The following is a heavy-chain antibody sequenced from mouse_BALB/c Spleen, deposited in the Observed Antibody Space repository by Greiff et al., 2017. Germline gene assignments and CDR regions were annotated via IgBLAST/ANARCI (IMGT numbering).Heavy chain of an antibody. J-gene: IGHJ3*01. CDR3: ARNGGVYRVYGNYAWFAY. Sequence: QVQLKQSGPGLVQPSQSLSITCTVSGFSLTSYGVHWVRQSPGKGLEWLGVIWSGGSTDYNAAFISRLSISKDNSKSQVFFKMNSLQANDTAIYYCARNGGVYRVYGNYAWFAYWGQGTLVTVSA. CDR1: GFSLTSYG. CDR2: IWSGGST. D-gene: IGHD2-1*01. V-gene: IGHV2-2*02.